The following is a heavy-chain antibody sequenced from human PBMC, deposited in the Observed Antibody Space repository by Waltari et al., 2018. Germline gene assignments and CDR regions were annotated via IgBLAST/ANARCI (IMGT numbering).Heavy chain of an antibody. CDR2: LNPDNGGT. J-gene: IGHJ4*02. V-gene: IGHV1-2*02. D-gene: IGHD2-15*01. Sequence: QVQLVQSGAEVKKPGASVKVSCKASGYTFTLYYLHWVREAPGQGLEWMWWLNPDNGGTHYAQKFQCRVTMTRDTSITTAYMELSSLKSDDTAIYYCARYPGGSPHYLDSWGQGTLVTVSS. CDR3: ARYPGGSPHYLDS. CDR1: GYTFTLYY.